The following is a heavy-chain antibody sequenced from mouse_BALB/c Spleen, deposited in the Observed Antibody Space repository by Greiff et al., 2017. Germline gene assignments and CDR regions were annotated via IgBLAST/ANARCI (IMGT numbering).Heavy chain of an antibody. D-gene: IGHD2-4*01. V-gene: IGHV1S22*01. J-gene: IGHJ2*01. Sequence: LQQPGSELVRPGASVKLSCKASGYKFTSYWMHWVKQRHGQGLEWIGNIYPGSGSTNYDEKFKSKGTLTVDTSSSTAYMHLSSLTSEDSAVYYCTRGGLRPFDYWGQGTTLTVSS. CDR1: GYKFTSYW. CDR3: TRGGLRPFDY. CDR2: IYPGSGST.